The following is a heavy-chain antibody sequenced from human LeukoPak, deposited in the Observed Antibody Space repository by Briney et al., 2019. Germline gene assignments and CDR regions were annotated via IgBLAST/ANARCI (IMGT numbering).Heavy chain of an antibody. CDR2: ISGSGGST. CDR1: GFTLSNYA. J-gene: IGHJ2*01. Sequence: PGGSLRLSCVASGFTLSNYAMSWVRLAPGKGLEWVAAISGSGGSTYYAESVKGRFTISRDNSNNTLYLEMNSLRAEETAVYYCAKDLGTFGVVLAWYFDLWGRGTLVTVSS. CDR3: AKDLGTFGVVLAWYFDL. D-gene: IGHD3-3*01. V-gene: IGHV3-23*01.